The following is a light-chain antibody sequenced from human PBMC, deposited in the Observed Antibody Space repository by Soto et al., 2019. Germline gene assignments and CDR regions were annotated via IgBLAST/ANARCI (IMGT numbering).Light chain of an antibody. V-gene: IGKV1-8*01. CDR3: QQYYSYPPA. J-gene: IGKJ2*01. CDR1: QGISSY. Sequence: AIRMTQSPSSFSASTGDRVTITCRASQGISSYLAWYQQKPGKAPKLLIYAASTLQSGVPSRFSGSGSGTYFTLTISCLESEDVSTYYCQQYYSYPPAFGQGTKLEIK. CDR2: AAS.